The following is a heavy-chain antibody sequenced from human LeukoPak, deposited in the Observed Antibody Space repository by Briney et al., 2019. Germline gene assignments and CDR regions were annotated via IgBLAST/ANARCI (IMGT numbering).Heavy chain of an antibody. CDR3: ARSWVTGYGTVLDY. CDR2: IYPGDSDT. V-gene: IGHV5-51*01. Sequence: NRGESLKISCQGSGYSFTAYWSGCVRQMPGKGRGWVGIIYPGDSDTRYSPSFQGQVTISADKSISTAYLQWSTLKASDTAMYYCARSWVTGYGTVLDYWGQGALVTVPS. CDR1: GYSFTAYW. D-gene: IGHD2-21*02. J-gene: IGHJ4*02.